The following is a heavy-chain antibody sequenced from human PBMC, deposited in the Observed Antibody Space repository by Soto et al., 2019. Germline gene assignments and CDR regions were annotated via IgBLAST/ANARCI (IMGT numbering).Heavy chain of an antibody. CDR3: AHDSNDWFGFDY. V-gene: IGHV4-30-4*02. CDR1: GGSVTSDDYY. CDR2: IYHRGIT. Sequence: SETLSLTCTVSGGSVTSDDYYWSWIRQPPGKGLEYIAYIYHRGITYYNPSLKSRVTISLDTSRNQVVLSMTNMDPVDTATYYCAHDSNDWFGFDYWGQGIVVTVSS. D-gene: IGHD6-19*01. J-gene: IGHJ4*02.